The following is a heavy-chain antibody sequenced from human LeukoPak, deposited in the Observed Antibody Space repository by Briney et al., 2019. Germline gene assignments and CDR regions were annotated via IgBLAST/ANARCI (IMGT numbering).Heavy chain of an antibody. CDR3: AVHITGYYSSWSGYYFDP. V-gene: IGHV4-39*07. J-gene: IGHJ4*02. D-gene: IGHD6-13*01. Sequence: SETLSLTCTDSGGSISSTSYYWGWIRQPPGKGLEWIRSIYYSGSTYYSPSLKSRVTISVDTSKNQFSLKLSSMTAADTAVYYCAVHITGYYSSWSGYYFDPWGQGTLVTVSS. CDR2: IYYSGST. CDR1: GGSISSTSYY.